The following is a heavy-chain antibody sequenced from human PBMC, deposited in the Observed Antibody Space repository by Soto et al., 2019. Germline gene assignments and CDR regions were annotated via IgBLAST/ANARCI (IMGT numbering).Heavy chain of an antibody. CDR2: ISYSKTT. CDR1: DGSITTYS. CDR3: ARMTGDYYADY. Sequence: QVQLQESGPGLVKHSETLSLTCTVSDGSITTYSWSWIRQPPGKGLEWVGFISYSKTTRYNPSLKSRVTMSVDTSKNQFSLQLSSVTAADTAMYYCARMTGDYYADYWGQGILVSVSS. D-gene: IGHD7-27*01. J-gene: IGHJ4*02. V-gene: IGHV4-59*08.